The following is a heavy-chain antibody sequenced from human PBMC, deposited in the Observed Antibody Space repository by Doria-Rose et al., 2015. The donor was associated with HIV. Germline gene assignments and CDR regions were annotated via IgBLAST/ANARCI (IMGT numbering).Heavy chain of an antibody. V-gene: IGHV4-34*01. Sequence: AYYWTWIRQPPGKGLEWIGEINHLEDTSYNPSLNSRVTISIDTSKNQFSLNLTSVTAADTAVYYCARSGGRITDYWGQGTLVTVSS. CDR2: INHLEDT. CDR3: ARSGGRITDY. CDR1: AYY. J-gene: IGHJ4*02.